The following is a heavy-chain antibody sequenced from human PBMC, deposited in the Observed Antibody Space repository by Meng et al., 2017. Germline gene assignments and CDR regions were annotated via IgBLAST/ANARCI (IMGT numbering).Heavy chain of an antibody. CDR3: ARGFSHYGSGSYWARDAFDI. Sequence: SETLSLTCAVYGGSFSGYYWSWIRQPPGKGLEWIGEINHSGSTNYNPSLKSRVTISVDTSKNQFSLKLSSVTAVDTAVYYCARGFSHYGSGSYWARDAFDIWGQGTMVTVSS. V-gene: IGHV4-34*01. CDR1: GGSFSGYY. CDR2: INHSGST. J-gene: IGHJ3*02. D-gene: IGHD3-10*01.